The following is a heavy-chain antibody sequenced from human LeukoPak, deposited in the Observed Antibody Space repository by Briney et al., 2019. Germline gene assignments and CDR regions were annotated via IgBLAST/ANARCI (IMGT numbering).Heavy chain of an antibody. CDR2: IYYSGST. CDR1: GGSISSYY. D-gene: IGHD6-13*01. V-gene: IGHV4-59*01. J-gene: IGHJ6*03. CDR3: ARQGVTAAENNYFYYYMDF. Sequence: SETLSLTCTVSGGSISSYYWSWIRHPPGNGLEWIGNIYYSGSTNYNPSLKSRVTISVDTSKNQFSLQLSSVTAADTAGYYCARQGVTAAENNYFYYYMDFWGKGTTVTVS.